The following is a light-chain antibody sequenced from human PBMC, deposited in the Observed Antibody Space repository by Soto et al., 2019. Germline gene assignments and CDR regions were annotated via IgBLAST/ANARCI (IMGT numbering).Light chain of an antibody. CDR2: RNN. J-gene: IGLJ1*01. CDR1: SSNIGRNY. V-gene: IGLV1-47*01. Sequence: QAVLTQPPSASGTPGQRATISCSGSSSNIGRNYVSWYQQLPGTAPKLLIYRNNQRPSGVPDRISGSKSGTSASLAISRLRSEDEADYYCAAWDDSLSEGVFGTATKLTVL. CDR3: AAWDDSLSEGV.